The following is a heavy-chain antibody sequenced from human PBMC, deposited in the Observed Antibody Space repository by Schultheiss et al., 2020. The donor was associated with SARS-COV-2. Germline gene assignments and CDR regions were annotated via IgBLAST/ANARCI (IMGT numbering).Heavy chain of an antibody. D-gene: IGHD2/OR15-2a*01. CDR2: IWYDGSNK. V-gene: IGHV3-33*08. Sequence: GGSLRLSCAASGFTFSSYGMHWVRQAPGKGLEWVAVIWYDGSNKYYVDSVKGRFTISRDNSMDTLYLQMHSLRVEDTAVYYCARGRTTARGMDVWGQGTTVTVSS. CDR1: GFTFSSYG. CDR3: ARGRTTARGMDV. J-gene: IGHJ6*02.